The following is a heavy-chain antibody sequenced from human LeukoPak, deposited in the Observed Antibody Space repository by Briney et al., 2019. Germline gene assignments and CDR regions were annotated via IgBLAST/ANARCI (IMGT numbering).Heavy chain of an antibody. CDR1: GFTFSAYE. J-gene: IGHJ4*02. CDR2: ISTSGNTI. V-gene: IGHV3-48*03. CDR3: ARDIFNGDYVPYYFDY. D-gene: IGHD4-17*01. Sequence: GGSLRLSCAAPGFTFSAYEMNWVRQAPGKGLEWISYISTSGNTIYYAASVKGRFTISRDNAKNSLYLEMNSLRDEDTAVYYCARDIFNGDYVPYYFDYWGQGTLVTVSS.